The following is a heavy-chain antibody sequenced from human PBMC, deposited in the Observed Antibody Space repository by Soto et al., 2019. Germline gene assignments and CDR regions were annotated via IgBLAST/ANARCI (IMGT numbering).Heavy chain of an antibody. D-gene: IGHD3-10*01. J-gene: IGHJ4*02. Sequence: ASVKVSCKASGYTFTTYGVSWVRQAPGQGLEWMGWISTYNGNTQFAQKFQGRVTMTTDTSASTAYMELRSLTSDDTAVYYCAIDWSADFGIDDWGQGTPVTVSS. V-gene: IGHV1-18*01. CDR1: GYTFTTYG. CDR2: ISTYNGNT. CDR3: AIDWSADFGIDD.